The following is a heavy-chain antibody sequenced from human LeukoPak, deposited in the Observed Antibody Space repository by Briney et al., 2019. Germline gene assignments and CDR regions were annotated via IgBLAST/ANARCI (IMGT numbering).Heavy chain of an antibody. CDR2: INQDGSEK. D-gene: IGHD2/OR15-2a*01. J-gene: IGHJ4*02. Sequence: GGSLRLSCAASGFTFSNYWRSWFRQAPGKGLEGLANINQDGSEKYYVDSVKGRFTISRDNAKNSLYLQVNSLRAEDTAMYYCARDKEAGDSFFIYWGQGTLVTVSS. V-gene: IGHV3-7*03. CDR1: GFTFSNYW. CDR3: ARDKEAGDSFFIY.